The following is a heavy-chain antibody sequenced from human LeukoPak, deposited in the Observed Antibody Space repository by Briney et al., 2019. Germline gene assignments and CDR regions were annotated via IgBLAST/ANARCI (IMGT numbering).Heavy chain of an antibody. CDR1: GVSISIYY. J-gene: IGHJ4*02. CDR2: IYYSGST. V-gene: IGHV4-59*01. CDR3: ARESITIFGVVIDGYVDY. Sequence: SETLSLTCTVSGVSISIYYWSWLRQPPGKGREWIGYIYYSGSTNYNTAIKRLVIISVYTCKNQFSLKLSSVTAADTAVYYSARESITIFGVVIDGYVDYWGQGTLVTVSS. D-gene: IGHD3-3*01.